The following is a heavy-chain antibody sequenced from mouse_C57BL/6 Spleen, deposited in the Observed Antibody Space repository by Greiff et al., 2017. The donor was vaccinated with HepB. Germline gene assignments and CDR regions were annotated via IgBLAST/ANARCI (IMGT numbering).Heavy chain of an antibody. CDR3: ARRLYYSNYDWYFDV. CDR1: GYTFTSYW. J-gene: IGHJ1*03. D-gene: IGHD2-5*01. V-gene: IGHV1-69*01. Sequence: QVQLQQPGAELVMPGASVKLSCKASGYTFTSYWMHWVKQRPGQGLEWIGEIDPSDSYTNYNQKFKGKSTLTVDKSSSTAYMQLSSLTSEDSAVYYCARRLYYSNYDWYFDVWGTGTTVTVSS. CDR2: IDPSDSYT.